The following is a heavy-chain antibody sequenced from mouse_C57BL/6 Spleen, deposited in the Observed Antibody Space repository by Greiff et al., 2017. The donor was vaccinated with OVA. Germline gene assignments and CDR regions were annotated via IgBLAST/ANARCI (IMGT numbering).Heavy chain of an antibody. CDR3: ARFSSLLPYYFDY. V-gene: IGHV1-26*01. J-gene: IGHJ2*01. CDR1: GYTFTDYY. D-gene: IGHD1-2*01. CDR2: INPNNGGT. Sequence: VQLQQSGPELVKPGASVKISCKASGYTFTDYYMNWVKQSHGKSLEWIGDINPNNGGTSYNQKFKGKATLTVDKSSSTAYMELRSLTSEDSAVYYCARFSSLLPYYFDYWGQVTTLTVSS.